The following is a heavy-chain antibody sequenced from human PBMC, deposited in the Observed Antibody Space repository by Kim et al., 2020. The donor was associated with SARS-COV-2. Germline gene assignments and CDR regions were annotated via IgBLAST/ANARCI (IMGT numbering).Heavy chain of an antibody. CDR1: GGSISSGGYY. CDR2: IYYSGST. J-gene: IGHJ3*02. CDR3: ARFPTYYYDSSGTRNAFDI. Sequence: SETLSLTCTVSGGSISSGGYYWSWIRQHPGKGLEWIGYIYYSGSTYYNPSLKSRVTISVDTSKNQFSLKLSSVTAADTAVYYCARFPTYYYDSSGTRNAFDIWGQETMVTVSS. D-gene: IGHD3-22*01. V-gene: IGHV4-31*03.